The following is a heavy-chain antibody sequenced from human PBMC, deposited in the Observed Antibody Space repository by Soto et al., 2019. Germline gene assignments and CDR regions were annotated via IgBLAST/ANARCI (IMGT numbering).Heavy chain of an antibody. V-gene: IGHV3-30-3*01. J-gene: IGHJ4*02. D-gene: IGHD6-13*01. CDR2: ISYDGSNK. CDR3: ARDREDIAAAGTVLDY. Sequence: GGSLRLSCAASGFTFSSYAMHWVRQAPGKGLEWVAVISYDGSNKYYADSVKGRFTISRDNSKNTLYLQMNSLRAEDTAVYYCARDREDIAAAGTVLDYWGQGTLVTVSS. CDR1: GFTFSSYA.